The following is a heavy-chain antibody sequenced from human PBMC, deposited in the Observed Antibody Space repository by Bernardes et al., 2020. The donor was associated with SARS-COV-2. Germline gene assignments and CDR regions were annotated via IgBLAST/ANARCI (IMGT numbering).Heavy chain of an antibody. Sequence: SGPTLVQPTQTLTLTCTFSGFSLSTSGVGVGWIRQPPGKALEWLALIYWDDDKRYSPSLKSRLTITKDTSKNQVVLTMTNMDPVDTATYYCAHLDGSGSEDAFDIWGQGTMVTVAS. CDR2: IYWDDDK. CDR1: GFSLSTSGVG. D-gene: IGHD3-10*01. J-gene: IGHJ3*02. V-gene: IGHV2-5*02. CDR3: AHLDGSGSEDAFDI.